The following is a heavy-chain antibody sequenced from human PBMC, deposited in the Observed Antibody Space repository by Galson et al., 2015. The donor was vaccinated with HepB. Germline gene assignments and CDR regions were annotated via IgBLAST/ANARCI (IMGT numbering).Heavy chain of an antibody. D-gene: IGHD3-22*01. CDR2: LDPSDSYT. V-gene: IGHV5-10-1*01. Sequence: QSGAEVKKPGESLRISCQGSGYSFTSYWISWVRQMPGKGLEWMGRLDPSDSYTNYSPSFQGHVTISADKSISTAYLQSSSLKASDTAMYYCARHKSSDLHYYDSSGYYYGYWGQGTLVTVSS. CDR1: GYSFTSYW. CDR3: ARHKSSDLHYYDSSGYYYGY. J-gene: IGHJ4*02.